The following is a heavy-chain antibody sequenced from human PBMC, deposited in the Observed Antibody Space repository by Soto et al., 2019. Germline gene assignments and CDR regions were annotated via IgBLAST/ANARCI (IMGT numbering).Heavy chain of an antibody. CDR2: INAGNGNT. CDR3: AILVLRAYKGRVEDY. V-gene: IGHV1-3*01. J-gene: IGHJ4*02. D-gene: IGHD3-3*01. Sequence: ASVKVSCKASGYTFSSYAMHWVRQAPGQRLEWMGWINAGNGNTKYSQKFQGRVTITRNTSASTAYMELSSLRSEDTALYYCAILVLRAYKGRVEDYWGQGALVTVSS. CDR1: GYTFSSYA.